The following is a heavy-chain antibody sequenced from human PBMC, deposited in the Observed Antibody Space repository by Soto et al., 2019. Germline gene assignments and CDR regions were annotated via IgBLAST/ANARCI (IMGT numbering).Heavy chain of an antibody. CDR1: GGSISSSNW. CDR3: AMVRGDLYSYGMDV. CDR2: IYHSGST. J-gene: IGHJ6*02. Sequence: PSETLSLTCAVSGGSISSSNWWSWVRQPPGKGLEWIGEIYHSGSTNYNPSLKSRVTISVDKSKNQFSLKLSSVTAADTAVYYCAMVRGDLYSYGMDVWGPGTTVTVSS. V-gene: IGHV4-4*02. D-gene: IGHD3-10*01.